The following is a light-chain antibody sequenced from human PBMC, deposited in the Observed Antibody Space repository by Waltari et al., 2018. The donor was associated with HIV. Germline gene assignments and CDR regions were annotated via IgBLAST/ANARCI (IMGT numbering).Light chain of an antibody. CDR3: QQYGGSPIT. CDR2: AAS. J-gene: IGKJ5*01. V-gene: IGKV3-20*01. CDR1: QSIRSTS. Sequence: VLPQSPGTLSLSSGERAPLSCRASQSIRSTSLAWYQPKPGQAPRLLIYAASSRATGIPDRFSGSGSGTDFTLTISRLEPEDFAVYYCQQYGGSPITFGQGTRLEIK.